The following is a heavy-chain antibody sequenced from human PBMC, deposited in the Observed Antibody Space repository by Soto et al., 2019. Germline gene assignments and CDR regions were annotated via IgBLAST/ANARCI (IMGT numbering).Heavy chain of an antibody. CDR2: ISSSSSTI. CDR1: GFTFSNYS. V-gene: IGHV3-48*02. Sequence: GWSLRLSCAASGFTFSNYSMNWVRQAPGKGLEWVSYISSSSSTIYYADSVKGRFTISRDNAKNSLYLQMNSLRDEDTAVYYCARDKNYYDSSGYGYWGQGTLVTVSS. J-gene: IGHJ4*02. CDR3: ARDKNYYDSSGYGY. D-gene: IGHD3-22*01.